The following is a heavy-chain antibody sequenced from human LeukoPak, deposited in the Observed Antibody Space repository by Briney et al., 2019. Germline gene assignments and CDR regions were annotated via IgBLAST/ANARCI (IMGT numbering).Heavy chain of an antibody. D-gene: IGHD2-8*01. CDR1: GGSISSSSYY. CDR3: ARDRRSPNLFSL. CDR2: IYYSGST. J-gene: IGHJ4*02. Sequence: SETLSLTCTVSGGSISSSSYYWGWIRQPPGKGLEWIGSIYYSGSTYYNPSLKSRVTISVDASKNQFSLKLSSVTAADTAVYYCARDRRSPNLFSLWGQGTLVTVSS. V-gene: IGHV4-39*07.